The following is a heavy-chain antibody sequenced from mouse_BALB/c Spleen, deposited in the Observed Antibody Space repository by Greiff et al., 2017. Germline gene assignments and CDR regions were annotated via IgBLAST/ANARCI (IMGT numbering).Heavy chain of an antibody. Sequence: QVHVKQSGAELVRPGTSVKVSCKASGYAFTNYLIEWVKQRPGQGLEWIGVINPGSGGTNYNEKFKGKATLNADKSSSTAYMQLSSLTSDDSAVYFCARSEYGNYWFAYWGQGTLVTVSA. J-gene: IGHJ3*01. D-gene: IGHD2-10*02. CDR2: INPGSGGT. V-gene: IGHV1-54*01. CDR1: GYAFTNYL. CDR3: ARSEYGNYWFAY.